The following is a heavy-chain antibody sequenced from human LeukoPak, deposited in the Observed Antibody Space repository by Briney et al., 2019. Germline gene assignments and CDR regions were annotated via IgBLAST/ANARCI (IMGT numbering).Heavy chain of an antibody. CDR3: ARDLGSSSWSPIY. V-gene: IGHV3-33*01. Sequence: GGSLRLSCAASGFTFSSYGMHWVRQDPGKGLEWVAVIWYDGSNKYYADSVKGRFTISRDNSKNTLYLQMNSLRAEDTAVYYCARDLGSSSWSPIYWGQGTLVTVSS. J-gene: IGHJ4*02. CDR2: IWYDGSNK. D-gene: IGHD6-13*01. CDR1: GFTFSSYG.